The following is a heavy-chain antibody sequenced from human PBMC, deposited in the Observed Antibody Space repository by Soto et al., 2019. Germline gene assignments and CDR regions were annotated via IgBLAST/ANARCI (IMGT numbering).Heavy chain of an antibody. V-gene: IGHV3-30-3*01. CDR1: GFTFSSYA. J-gene: IGHJ6*02. CDR3: ARDGGYSYGRGGCGMDV. CDR2: ISYDGSNK. D-gene: IGHD5-18*01. Sequence: QVQLVESGGGVAQPGRSLRLSCAASGFTFSSYAMHWVRQAPGKGLAWVAVISYDGSNKHYADAVKGRFTISRDNSMNTPYLQLNSLTAEDTAGYYCARDGGYSYGRGGCGMDVWGQGTTVTVSS.